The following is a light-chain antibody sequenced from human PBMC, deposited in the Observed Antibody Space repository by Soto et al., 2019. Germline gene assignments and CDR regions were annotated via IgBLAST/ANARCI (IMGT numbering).Light chain of an antibody. V-gene: IGLV2-11*01. Sequence: QSALTQPRSVSGSPGQSVTISCTGTSSDVGGYNFVSWYQHHPGKAPKLMIYNVIQRPSGVPDRFSASKSGNTASLTISGXXAEDEADYYCCSXAXXXXXXFGTG. CDR2: NVI. J-gene: IGLJ1*01. CDR3: CSXAXXXXXX. CDR1: SSDVGGYNF.